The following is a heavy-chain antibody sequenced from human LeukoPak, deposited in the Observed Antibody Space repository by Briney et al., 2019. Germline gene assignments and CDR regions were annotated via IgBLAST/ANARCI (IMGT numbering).Heavy chain of an antibody. Sequence: ASVTVSCKASGYTFTGYYMHWVRQAPGQGLEWMGWINPNSGGTNYAQKFQGRVTMTRDTSISTAYMELSRLRSDDTAVYYCARVMSSSGWYGMNFDYWGQGTLVTVSS. J-gene: IGHJ4*02. CDR2: INPNSGGT. V-gene: IGHV1-2*02. D-gene: IGHD6-19*01. CDR1: GYTFTGYY. CDR3: ARVMSSSGWYGMNFDY.